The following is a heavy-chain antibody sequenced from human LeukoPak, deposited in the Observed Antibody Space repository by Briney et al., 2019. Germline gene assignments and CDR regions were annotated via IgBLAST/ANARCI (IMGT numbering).Heavy chain of an antibody. D-gene: IGHD7-27*01. Sequence: GGSLRLSCAASGFTFSDSWMTWVRQAAGKGLEWVANMKQDGSEKYYVDSVKGRFTISRDNAKNSLFLQMNSLRADDTAVYYCAKDPMGIGPAFDIWGQGTMVTVSS. J-gene: IGHJ3*02. CDR3: AKDPMGIGPAFDI. CDR1: GFTFSDSW. V-gene: IGHV3-7*03. CDR2: MKQDGSEK.